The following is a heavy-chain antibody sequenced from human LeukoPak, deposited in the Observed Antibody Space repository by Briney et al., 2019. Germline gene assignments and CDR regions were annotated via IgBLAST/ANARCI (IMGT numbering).Heavy chain of an antibody. J-gene: IGHJ6*02. D-gene: IGHD6-13*01. CDR2: INPSGGST. CDR3: ARRSSWFYYPSTYYYAMDV. CDR1: GYTFSSNY. Sequence: ASVKVSCKASGYTFSSNYMHWVRQTPGQGLEWMGIINPSGGSTSYAQKFQGRVTMTRDTSTSTVYMELSSLRSEDTAVYYCARRSSWFYYPSTYYYAMDVWGQETTVTVSS. V-gene: IGHV1-46*01.